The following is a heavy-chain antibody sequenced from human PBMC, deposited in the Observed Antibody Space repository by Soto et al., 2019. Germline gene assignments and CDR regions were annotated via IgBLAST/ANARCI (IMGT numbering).Heavy chain of an antibody. CDR1: GGSISSYY. J-gene: IGHJ5*02. CDR3: AREQLAYYYDSSGYYWFDP. Sequence: PSETLSLTCTVSGGSISSYYWSWIRQPPGKGLEWIGYIYYSGSTNYNPSLKSRVTISVDTSKNQFSLKLSSVTAADTAVYYCAREQLAYYYDSSGYYWFDPWGQGTLVTVSS. V-gene: IGHV4-59*01. CDR2: IYYSGST. D-gene: IGHD3-22*01.